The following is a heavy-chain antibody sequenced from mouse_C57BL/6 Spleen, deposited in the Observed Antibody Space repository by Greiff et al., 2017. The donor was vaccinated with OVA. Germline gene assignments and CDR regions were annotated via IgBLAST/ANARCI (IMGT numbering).Heavy chain of an antibody. D-gene: IGHD2-1*01. CDR2: ISSGSSTI. V-gene: IGHV5-17*01. CDR1: GFPFSDYG. Sequence: EVQGVESGGGLVKPGGSLKLSCAASGFPFSDYGMPWVRQAPEKGLEWVAYISSGSSTIYYADTVKGRFTISRSNAKNTLFLQMTSLRSEDTAMYYCARKVYYGICYAMDYWGQGTSVTVSS. CDR3: ARKVYYGICYAMDY. J-gene: IGHJ4*01.